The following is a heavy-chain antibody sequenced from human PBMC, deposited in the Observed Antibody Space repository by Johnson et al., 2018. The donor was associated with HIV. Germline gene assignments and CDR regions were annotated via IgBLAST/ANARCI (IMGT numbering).Heavy chain of an antibody. CDR2: IYSGGST. V-gene: IGHV3-66*01. CDR3: ARDREQLVRYAVDI. Sequence: VQLVESGGGLVQPGGSLRLSCAASGFTVSSNYMSWVRQAPGKGLDWVSVIYSGGSTYYADSVKGRFTISRDNSKNPLYLQMNSLRAEDTAVYYCARDREQLVRYAVDIWGQGTMVTVSS. J-gene: IGHJ3*02. CDR1: GFTVSSNY. D-gene: IGHD6-6*01.